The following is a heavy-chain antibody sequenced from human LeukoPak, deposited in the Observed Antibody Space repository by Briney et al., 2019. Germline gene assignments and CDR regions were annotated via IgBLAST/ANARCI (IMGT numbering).Heavy chain of an antibody. J-gene: IGHJ4*02. CDR1: GGSISSYY. V-gene: IGHV4-4*07. CDR2: IYTSGST. Sequence: SETLSLTCTVSGGSISSYYWSWIRQPAGKGLEWIGRIYTSGSTNYNPSLKSRVTISVDTSKNQFSLKLSSVTAADTAVYYCARGPITIFGVVIIHPFDYWGQGTLVTVSS. CDR3: ARGPITIFGVVIIHPFDY. D-gene: IGHD3-3*01.